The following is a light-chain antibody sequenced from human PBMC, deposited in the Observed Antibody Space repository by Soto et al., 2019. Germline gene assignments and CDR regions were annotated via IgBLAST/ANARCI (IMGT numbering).Light chain of an antibody. CDR3: SSYTSSSTLNWV. CDR2: DVS. Sequence: QSVPTQPASVSGSPGQSITISCTGTSSDVGGYNYVSWYQQHPGKAPKLMIYDVSNRPSGVSNRFSGSKSGNTASLTISGLQAEDEADYYCSSYTSSSTLNWVFGGGTQLTVL. V-gene: IGLV2-14*01. CDR1: SSDVGGYNY. J-gene: IGLJ3*02.